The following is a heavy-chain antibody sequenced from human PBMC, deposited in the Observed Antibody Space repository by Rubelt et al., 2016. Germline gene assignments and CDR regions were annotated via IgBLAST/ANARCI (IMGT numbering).Heavy chain of an antibody. Sequence: QVQLVQSGAEVKKPGASVKVSCKASGYTFTSYGISWVRQAPGQGLEWMGWISAYKGNTNYAQKLQGRVTMTTDTSTGPAYMELNRLRSDDTAVYYCVRDGATWYEDFWGQGTLVTVSS. V-gene: IGHV1-18*01. CDR2: ISAYKGNT. J-gene: IGHJ4*02. CDR1: GYTFTSYG. D-gene: IGHD6-13*01. CDR3: VRDGATWYEDF.